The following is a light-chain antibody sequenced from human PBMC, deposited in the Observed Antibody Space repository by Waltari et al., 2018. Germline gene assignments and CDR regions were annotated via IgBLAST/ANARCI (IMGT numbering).Light chain of an antibody. CDR2: EAS. J-gene: IGKJ5*01. CDR3: QQLNSYQS. V-gene: IGKV1-9*01. CDR1: QGISTY. Sequence: IQLTQSPSSLSASVGDRVTITCRASQGISTYLAWYQQKPGKAPQLLIYEASTLQIGVPSRFSGSGSGTDFTLTISSLQPEDFATYYCQQLNSYQSFGQGTRLENK.